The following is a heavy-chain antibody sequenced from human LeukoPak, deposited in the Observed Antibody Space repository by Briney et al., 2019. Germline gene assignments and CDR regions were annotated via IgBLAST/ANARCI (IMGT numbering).Heavy chain of an antibody. CDR2: INHSGSP. V-gene: IGHV4-34*01. CDR3: ARVGYSYVINDWSRTGLGAYPTKYYYHMDV. J-gene: IGHJ6*03. CDR1: GGSFSGYY. D-gene: IGHD5-18*01. Sequence: SETLSLTCAVYGGSFSGYYWSWIRQPPGKGLEWIGEINHSGSPNYNPSLQSRVTITGDTSNNQFSLKHSSVTAADTAVYFCARVGYSYVINDWSRTGLGAYPTKYYYHMDVWGKGTTVTVSS.